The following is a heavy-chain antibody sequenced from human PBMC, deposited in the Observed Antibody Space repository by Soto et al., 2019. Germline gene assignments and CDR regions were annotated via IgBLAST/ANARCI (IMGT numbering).Heavy chain of an antibody. CDR1: GGTFSGYA. CDR3: ARDPNYYDSAVYNWFDP. D-gene: IGHD3-22*01. CDR2: IIPIFGTA. J-gene: IGHJ5*02. Sequence: GASVKVSCKASGGTFSGYAISWVRQAPGQGFEWMGGIIPIFGTANYAQKFQGRVTITADESTSTAYMELSSLRSEDTAVYYCARDPNYYDSAVYNWFDPWGQGTLVTVSS. V-gene: IGHV1-69*13.